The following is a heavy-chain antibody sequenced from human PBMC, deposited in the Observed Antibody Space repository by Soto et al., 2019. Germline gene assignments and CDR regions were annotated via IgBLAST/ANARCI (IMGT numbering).Heavy chain of an antibody. CDR2: IYYSGST. CDR1: GGSVSGGSYY. CDR3: ARDVDFGEGKT. V-gene: IGHV4-61*01. D-gene: IGHD3-3*01. Sequence: QVQLQESGPGLVKPSETLSLTCTVSGGSVSGGSYYWSWIRQPPGKGLEWIGYIYYSGSTNYNPPLRGRFTISVATSKNQFSLKLRSATAADTAVYYCARDVDFGEGKTWGQGTLVTVSS. J-gene: IGHJ5*02.